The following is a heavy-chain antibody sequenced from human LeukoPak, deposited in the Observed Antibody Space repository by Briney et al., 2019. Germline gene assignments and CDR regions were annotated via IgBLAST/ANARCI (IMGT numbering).Heavy chain of an antibody. J-gene: IGHJ3*01. V-gene: IGHV1-2*02. D-gene: IGHD4-17*01. CDR1: GYTLTGYY. CDR3: ARERNYGDYGNAFDV. Sequence: GASVKVSCKASGYTLTGYYMHWVRQAPGQGLEWMGWINPNSGGTNYAQKFQGRVTMTRDTSITTAYMELTRLRSDDTTIYYCARERNYGDYGNAFDVWGQGTKVTVSS. CDR2: INPNSGGT.